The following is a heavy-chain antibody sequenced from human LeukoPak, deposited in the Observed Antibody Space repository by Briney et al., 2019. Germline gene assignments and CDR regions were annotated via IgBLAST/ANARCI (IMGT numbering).Heavy chain of an antibody. D-gene: IGHD3-10*01. CDR1: GLTLSDHY. CDR2: SRNERNSYTT. V-gene: IGHV3-72*01. Sequence: GGSLRLSCAASGLTLSDHYMDWVRQAPGKGLEWVARSRNERNSYTTEYAASVKGRFTISRDDSKNSLSLQMNSLKTEDTAVYHCASSVTLYGSASYGRGAFDIWGQGTMVIVSS. J-gene: IGHJ3*02. CDR3: ASSVTLYGSASYGRGAFDI.